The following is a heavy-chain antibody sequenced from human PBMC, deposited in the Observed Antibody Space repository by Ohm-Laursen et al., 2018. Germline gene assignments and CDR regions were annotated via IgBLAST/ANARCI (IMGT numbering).Heavy chain of an antibody. V-gene: IGHV4-34*01. Sequence: SDTLSLTCAVYGGSFSGYDWSWIRQPPGKGLEWIGEINHIGRTNYNPSLKSRVIISVDTSKNQVSLRMSPVTAADTAVYYCARYSPVEMIIRGAFDIWGQGTMVTVSS. D-gene: IGHD5-24*01. CDR3: ARYSPVEMIIRGAFDI. J-gene: IGHJ3*02. CDR2: INHIGRT. CDR1: GGSFSGYD.